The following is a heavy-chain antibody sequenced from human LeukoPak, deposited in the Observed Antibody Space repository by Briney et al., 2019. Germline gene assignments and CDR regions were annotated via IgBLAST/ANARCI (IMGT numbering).Heavy chain of an antibody. J-gene: IGHJ4*02. CDR2: LNPNSGGT. V-gene: IGHV1-2*02. D-gene: IGHD4-17*01. Sequence: ASVKVSCKASGYTFTGYYMHWVRQAPGQGLEWMGWLNPNSGGTKYAQKFQGRVTMTRDTSISTAYMELSRLRSDDTAVYYCARDGSATVPPFDYWGQGTLVTVSS. CDR1: GYTFTGYY. CDR3: ARDGSATVPPFDY.